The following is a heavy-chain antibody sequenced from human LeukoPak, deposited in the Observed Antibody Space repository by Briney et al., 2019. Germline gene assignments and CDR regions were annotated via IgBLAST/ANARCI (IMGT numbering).Heavy chain of an antibody. V-gene: IGHV3-23*01. J-gene: IGHJ4*02. D-gene: IGHD3-9*01. CDR3: AKLRYFDWLLGTPFDY. CDR2: ISGSGGST. Sequence: GGSLRLSCAASGFTFSSYGMSWVRQAPGKGLEWVSAISGSGGSTYYADSVKGRFTISRDNSKNTLYLQMNSLRAEDTAVYYCAKLRYFDWLLGTPFDYWGQGTLVTVSS. CDR1: GFTFSSYG.